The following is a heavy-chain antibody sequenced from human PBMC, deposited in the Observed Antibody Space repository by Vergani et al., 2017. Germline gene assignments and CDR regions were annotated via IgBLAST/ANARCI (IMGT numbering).Heavy chain of an antibody. Sequence: QVQLVQSGAEVKKPGSSVKVSCKASGGTFSSYAISWVRQAPGQGLEWMGGIIPIFGTANYAQKFQGRVKSTADESTSTEYMELSSLRSEDTAVYYCARDRIAAAADYYYYGMDVWGQGTTVTVSS. V-gene: IGHV1-69*01. CDR1: GGTFSSYA. CDR2: IIPIFGTA. J-gene: IGHJ6*02. D-gene: IGHD6-13*01. CDR3: ARDRIAAAADYYYYGMDV.